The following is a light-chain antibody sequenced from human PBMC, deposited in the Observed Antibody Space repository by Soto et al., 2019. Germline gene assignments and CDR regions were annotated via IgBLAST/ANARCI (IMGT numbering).Light chain of an antibody. Sequence: EIVLTQSPATLSLSPGERATLSCRASQSVSSYLAWYQQKPGQAHRLLIYDASNRATGIPARFSGSGSGTDFTLTISSLEPEEFAVYYCQQRSNWPLTFGGGTKVEIK. CDR3: QQRSNWPLT. CDR1: QSVSSY. J-gene: IGKJ4*01. V-gene: IGKV3-11*01. CDR2: DAS.